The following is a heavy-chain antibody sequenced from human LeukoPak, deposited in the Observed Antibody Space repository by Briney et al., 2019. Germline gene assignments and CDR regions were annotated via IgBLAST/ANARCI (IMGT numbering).Heavy chain of an antibody. D-gene: IGHD5/OR15-5a*01. CDR2: IYYSGST. CDR1: GGSISSSSYY. J-gene: IGHJ4*02. V-gene: IGHV4-39*07. Sequence: SETLSLTCTVSGGSISSSSYYCGWIRQPPGKGLEWIGSIYYSGSTYYNPSLKSRVTISVDTSKNQFSLKLSSVTAADAAVYYCARFRVSEGALQGNYFDYWGQGTLVTVSS. CDR3: ARFRVSEGALQGNYFDY.